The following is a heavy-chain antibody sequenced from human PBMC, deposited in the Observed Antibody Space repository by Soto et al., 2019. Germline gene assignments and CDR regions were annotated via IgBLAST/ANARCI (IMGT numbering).Heavy chain of an antibody. J-gene: IGHJ6*02. V-gene: IGHV5-10-1*01. CDR2: IDPSDSYT. D-gene: IGHD2-15*01. Sequence: GESLKISCKGSGYSFTSYWISWVRQMPGKGLEWMGRIDPSDSYTNYSPSFQGHVTIAADKSISTAYLQWSSLKASDTAMYYCARGGADGCYVVPYYYYGMDVWGQGTTVTVSS. CDR3: ARGGADGCYVVPYYYYGMDV. CDR1: GYSFTSYW.